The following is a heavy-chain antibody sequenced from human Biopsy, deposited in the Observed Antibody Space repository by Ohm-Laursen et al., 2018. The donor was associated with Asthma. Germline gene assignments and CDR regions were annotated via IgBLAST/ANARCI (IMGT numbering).Heavy chain of an antibody. D-gene: IGHD6-19*01. CDR3: ARGDSSGWSHYYFDY. V-gene: IGHV3-53*01. CDR2: IYSGGTS. Sequence: SLRLSCSASGFTFSDYDMHWVRQAPGEGLEWVSVIYSGGTSHTADSVRGRFTISRDFSKNTLHLQMHSLRVEDTAVYYCARGDSSGWSHYYFDYWGQGTLVTVSS. J-gene: IGHJ4*02. CDR1: GFTFSDYD.